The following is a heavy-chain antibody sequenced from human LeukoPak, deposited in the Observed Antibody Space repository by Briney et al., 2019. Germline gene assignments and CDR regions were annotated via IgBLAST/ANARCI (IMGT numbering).Heavy chain of an antibody. J-gene: IGHJ4*02. D-gene: IGHD3-10*01. CDR2: IYSGGST. CDR1: GFTFSSYA. V-gene: IGHV3-53*01. Sequence: GGSLRLSCAASGFTFSSYAMSWVRQAPGKGLEWVSVIYSGGSTYYADSVKGRFTISRDNSKNTLYLQMNSLRAEDTAVYYCARGWGFAGPFDYWGQGTLVTVSS. CDR3: ARGWGFAGPFDY.